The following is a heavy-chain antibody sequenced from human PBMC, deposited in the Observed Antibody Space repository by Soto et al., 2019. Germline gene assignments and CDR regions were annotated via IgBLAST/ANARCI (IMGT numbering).Heavy chain of an antibody. J-gene: IGHJ4*02. V-gene: IGHV1-69*02. Sequence: QVQLVQSGAELKKPGSSVKVSCKASGDTFRFNTIKRVRQAPALGLEWMGRVNPILSMSNYAQKFQGRVTMTADKSTSTAYMQLRSLRSEDTAFYYCATSYGSGHRAFDYWGQGALVTVSS. D-gene: IGHD3-10*01. CDR1: GDTFRFNT. CDR2: VNPILSMS. CDR3: ATSYGSGHRAFDY.